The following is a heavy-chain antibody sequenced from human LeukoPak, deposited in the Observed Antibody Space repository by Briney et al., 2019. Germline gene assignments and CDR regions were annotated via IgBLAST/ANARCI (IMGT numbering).Heavy chain of an antibody. CDR2: ISGSGGST. CDR3: AKGSSSFRIPYYFDY. J-gene: IGHJ4*02. D-gene: IGHD6-6*01. CDR1: GFTFSSYA. Sequence: GGSLRLSCAASGFTFSSYAMSWVRQAPGKGLEWVSAISGSGGSTYYADSVRGRFTISRDNSKNTLYLQMNSLRAEDTAVYYCAKGSSSFRIPYYFDYWGQGTLVTVSS. V-gene: IGHV3-23*01.